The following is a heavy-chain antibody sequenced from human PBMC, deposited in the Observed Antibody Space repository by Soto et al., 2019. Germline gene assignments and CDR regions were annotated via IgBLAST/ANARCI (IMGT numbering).Heavy chain of an antibody. V-gene: IGHV3-30-3*01. J-gene: IGHJ4*02. Sequence: GGSLRLSCAASGFTFSSYAMHWVRQAPGKGLEWVAVISYDGSNKYYADSVKGRFTISRDNSKNTLYLQMNSLRAEDTAVYYCARGPLDYWGQGTLVTVSS. CDR2: ISYDGSNK. CDR3: ARGPLDY. CDR1: GFTFSSYA.